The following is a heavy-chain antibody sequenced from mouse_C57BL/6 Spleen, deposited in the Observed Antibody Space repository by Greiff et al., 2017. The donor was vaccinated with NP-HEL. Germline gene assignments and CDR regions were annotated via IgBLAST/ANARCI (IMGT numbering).Heavy chain of an antibody. CDR3: AREDQGYFDY. CDR1: GYTFTSYW. CDR2: IYPGSGST. V-gene: IGHV1-55*01. J-gene: IGHJ2*01. Sequence: QVQLKESGAELVKPGASVKMSCKASGYTFTSYWITWVKQRPGQGLEWIGDIYPGSGSTNYNEKFKSKATLTVDTSSSTAYMQLSSLTSEDSAVYYCAREDQGYFDYWGQGTTLTVSS.